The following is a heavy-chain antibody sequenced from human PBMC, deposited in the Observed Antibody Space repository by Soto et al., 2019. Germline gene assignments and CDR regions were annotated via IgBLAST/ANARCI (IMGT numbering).Heavy chain of an antibody. CDR3: ARDRRPSYYDSSGFNAGPNWFDP. CDR1: GGSISSYY. CDR2: IYYSGST. Sequence: SETLSLTCTVSGGSISSYYWSWIRQPPGKGLEWIGYIYYSGSTNYNPSLKSRVTISVDTSKNQFSLKLSSVTAADTAVYYCARDRRPSYYDSSGFNAGPNWFDPWGQGTLVTVS. J-gene: IGHJ5*02. V-gene: IGHV4-59*01. D-gene: IGHD3-22*01.